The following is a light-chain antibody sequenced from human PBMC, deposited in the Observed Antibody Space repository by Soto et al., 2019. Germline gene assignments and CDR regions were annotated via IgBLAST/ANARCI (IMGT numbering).Light chain of an antibody. CDR3: LQDYNYPRT. J-gene: IGKJ1*01. V-gene: IGKV1-6*01. CDR2: AAS. CDR1: QGIRTE. Sequence: ATQMTQSPSSLSASVGDRVTIACRASQGIRTELGWYQQKPGEAPKLLIYAASTLQSGVPSRFSGIGSGPDFPLTIGSLQPKDFATNYCLQDYNYPRTFGQGTKV.